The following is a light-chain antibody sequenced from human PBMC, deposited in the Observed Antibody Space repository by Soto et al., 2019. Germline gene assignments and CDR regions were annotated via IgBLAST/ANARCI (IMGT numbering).Light chain of an antibody. V-gene: IGKV3-20*01. CDR3: QQYGTSEII. CDR2: DTS. J-gene: IGKJ5*01. Sequence: EVGLTQSPVTLSLSPGERATLSFRASQSLSNSFIAWYQQKPGQAPRLLIYDTSSRATGIPDRFSGSGSGTDFTLTISRLEPEDFAVYFCQQYGTSEIIFGQGTRLEIK. CDR1: QSLSNSF.